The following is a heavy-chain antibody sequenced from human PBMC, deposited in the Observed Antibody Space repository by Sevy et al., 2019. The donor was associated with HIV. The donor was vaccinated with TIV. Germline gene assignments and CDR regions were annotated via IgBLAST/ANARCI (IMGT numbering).Heavy chain of an antibody. J-gene: IGHJ3*02. D-gene: IGHD6-19*01. CDR2: IYWDDDK. Sequence: SGPTLVNPTQTLTVTCTFSGFSLNTTGVGVGWIRQPPGKALEWLALIYWDDDKGYSPSLKSRLTITKDTSKNQVVLTMTNMDPVDTATYYCADRLWQWLVRGAFDIWGQGTMVTVSS. V-gene: IGHV2-5*02. CDR1: GFSLNTTGVG. CDR3: ADRLWQWLVRGAFDI.